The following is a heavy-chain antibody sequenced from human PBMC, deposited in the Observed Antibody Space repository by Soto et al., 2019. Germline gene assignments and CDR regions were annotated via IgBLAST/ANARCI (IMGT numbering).Heavy chain of an antibody. CDR1: GFTFSIYS. J-gene: IGHJ5*02. V-gene: IGHV3-48*01. CDR3: ASCYALRFDP. CDR2: ISSSSSTI. D-gene: IGHD2-2*01. Sequence: GGSLRLSCAASGFTFSIYSMNWFRQAPGKGLEWVSYISSSSSTIYYADSVKGRFTISRDNAKNSLYLQMNSLRAEDTAVYYCASCYALRFDPWGQGTLVTVSS.